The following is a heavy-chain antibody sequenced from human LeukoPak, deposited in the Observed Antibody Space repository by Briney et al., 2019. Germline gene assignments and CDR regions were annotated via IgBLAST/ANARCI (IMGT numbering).Heavy chain of an antibody. CDR1: GFTFSNYW. CDR3: ARKRPNYFDY. J-gene: IGHJ4*02. Sequence: GSLRLSCAASGFTFSNYWMAWVRQAPGKGREGVANINLDGSQKYYVDSVKGRFPISRDNAENSLYLQMNSLRAEDTALYYCARKRPNYFDYWGQGTLVTVSS. CDR2: INLDGSQK. V-gene: IGHV3-7*01.